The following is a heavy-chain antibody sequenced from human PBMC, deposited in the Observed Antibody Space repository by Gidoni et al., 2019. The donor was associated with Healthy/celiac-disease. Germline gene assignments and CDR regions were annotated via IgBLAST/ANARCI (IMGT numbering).Heavy chain of an antibody. CDR2: IYYSGST. D-gene: IGHD3-10*01. Sequence: QLQLQESGPGLVTPSETLSLTCTVSGGSISSSSYYWGWIRQPPGKGLEWIGSIYYSGSTYYNPSLKRRVTISVDTSKNQFSLKLSSVTAADTAVYYCARRPRGGYYGSGKGAFDIWGQGTMVTVSS. J-gene: IGHJ3*02. CDR3: ARRPRGGYYGSGKGAFDI. CDR1: GGSISSSSYY. V-gene: IGHV4-39*01.